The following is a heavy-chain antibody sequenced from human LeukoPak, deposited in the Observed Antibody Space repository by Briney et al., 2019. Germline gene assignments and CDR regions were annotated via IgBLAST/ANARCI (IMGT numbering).Heavy chain of an antibody. Sequence: ASVKVSCKASGYTFTRYGISWVRQAPGQGLEWMGWISAYNGNTNYVQRLQGRVTMTTDTSTSTASMELRSLRSDDTAVYYCARADKTFYSDTSGYFYWGQGTLVTVSS. CDR1: GYTFTRYG. J-gene: IGHJ4*02. V-gene: IGHV1-18*01. D-gene: IGHD3-22*01. CDR2: ISAYNGNT. CDR3: ARADKTFYSDTSGYFY.